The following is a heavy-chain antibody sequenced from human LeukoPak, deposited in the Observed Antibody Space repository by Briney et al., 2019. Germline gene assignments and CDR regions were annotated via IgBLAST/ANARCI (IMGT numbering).Heavy chain of an antibody. J-gene: IGHJ4*02. CDR2: IIPIFGTA. Sequence: SVKVSCKASGGTFSSYAISWVRQAPGQGLEWMGGIIPIFGTANYAQKFQGRVTITTDESTSTAYMELSSLRSEDTAVYYCARSADPYSSSSFDYWGQGTLVSVSS. CDR1: GGTFSSYA. CDR3: ARSADPYSSSSFDY. D-gene: IGHD6-6*01. V-gene: IGHV1-69*05.